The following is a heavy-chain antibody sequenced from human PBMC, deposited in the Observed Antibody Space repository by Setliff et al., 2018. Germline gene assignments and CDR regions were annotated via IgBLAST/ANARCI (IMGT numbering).Heavy chain of an antibody. Sequence: GESLKISCEDSGYTFSNYWVGWVRQMPGKGLEWMGVIYAGDSDTRYSPSFQGQVTFSADKSISTAYLQWSTLKASDTAMYYCARLGSSSWYNDVFDFWGPGTMVTVSS. CDR3: ARLGSSSWYNDVFDF. V-gene: IGHV5-51*01. J-gene: IGHJ3*01. CDR2: IYAGDSDT. D-gene: IGHD6-13*01. CDR1: GYTFSNYW.